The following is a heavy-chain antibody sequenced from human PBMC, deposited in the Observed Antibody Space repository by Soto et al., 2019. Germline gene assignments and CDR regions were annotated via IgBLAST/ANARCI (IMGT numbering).Heavy chain of an antibody. J-gene: IGHJ5*02. D-gene: IGHD1-26*01. CDR3: ATQEVGGSYVYTFDP. Sequence: SETLSLTCAVYGGSFSGYYWTWIRQPPGTGLEWIGEINHSGSTNYNPSLKSRVTISVDTSKNQFSLKLSSVTAADTAVYYCATQEVGGSYVYTFDPWGQGTLVTVSS. CDR1: GGSFSGYY. V-gene: IGHV4-34*01. CDR2: INHSGST.